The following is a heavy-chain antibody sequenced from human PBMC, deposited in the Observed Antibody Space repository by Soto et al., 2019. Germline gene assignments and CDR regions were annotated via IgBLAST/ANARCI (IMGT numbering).Heavy chain of an antibody. J-gene: IGHJ4*02. Sequence: WGSLRLSCAASGFTFRTYGMHWVRQAPGKGLEWVAFISDDGSQKYYGDSVKGRFTISRDNSKNTLSLRMISLRTEDTSVYYCAKEAPGGWHFFDTWGQGTLVTVSS. D-gene: IGHD6-19*01. CDR2: ISDDGSQK. CDR3: AKEAPGGWHFFDT. V-gene: IGHV3-30*18. CDR1: GFTFRTYG.